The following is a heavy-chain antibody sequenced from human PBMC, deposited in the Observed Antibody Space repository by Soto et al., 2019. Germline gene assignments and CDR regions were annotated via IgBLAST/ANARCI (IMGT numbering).Heavy chain of an antibody. CDR1: GGSVSSGSYY. Sequence: SETLSLTCTVSGGSVSSGSYYWSWIRQPPGKGLEWIGYVYYSGSTNYNPSLKSRVTISVDTSKNQFSLKLSSVTAADTAVYYCAIVYYDSSGYYSVFDFWGQGTLVTVSS. CDR2: VYYSGST. J-gene: IGHJ4*02. V-gene: IGHV4-61*01. D-gene: IGHD3-22*01. CDR3: AIVYYDSSGYYSVFDF.